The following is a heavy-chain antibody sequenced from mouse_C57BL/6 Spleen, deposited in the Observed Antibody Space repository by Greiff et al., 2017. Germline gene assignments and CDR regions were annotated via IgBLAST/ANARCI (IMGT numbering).Heavy chain of an antibody. CDR3: ARREGLLRGFAY. CDR1: GYTFTSYW. J-gene: IGHJ3*01. D-gene: IGHD1-1*01. Sequence: QVQLQQPGAELVKPGASVKLSCKASGYTFTSYWMQWVKQRPGQGLEWIGEIDPSDSYTNYNQKFKGKATLTVDTSSSTAYMQLSSLTSEDSAVYYCARREGLLRGFAYWGQGTLVTVSA. V-gene: IGHV1-50*01. CDR2: IDPSDSYT.